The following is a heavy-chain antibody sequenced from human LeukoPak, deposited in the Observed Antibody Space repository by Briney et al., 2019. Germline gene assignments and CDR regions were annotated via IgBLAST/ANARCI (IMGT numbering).Heavy chain of an antibody. CDR3: ARGWYCSGGSCYRTHNWFDP. J-gene: IGHJ5*02. Sequence: SETLSLTCAVYGGSFSGYYWSWIRQPPGKGLEWIGEINHSGSTNYNPSLKSRVTISVDTSKNQFSLTLSSVTAADTAVYYCARGWYCSGGSCYRTHNWFDPWGQGTLVTVSS. CDR1: GGSFSGYY. D-gene: IGHD2-15*01. V-gene: IGHV4-34*01. CDR2: INHSGST.